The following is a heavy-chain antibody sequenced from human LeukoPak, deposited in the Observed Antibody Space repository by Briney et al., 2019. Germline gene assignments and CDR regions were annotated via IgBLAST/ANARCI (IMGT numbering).Heavy chain of an antibody. CDR2: ISSSGSTI. CDR1: GFTFSDYY. V-gene: IGHV3-11*01. J-gene: IGHJ5*02. CDR3: ARGRAYYYGSGKLDWFDP. D-gene: IGHD3-10*01. Sequence: GGSLRLSCAASGFTFSDYYMSWIRQAPGKGLEWVSYISSSGSTIYYADSVKGRFTISRDNAKNSLYLQMNSLRAEDTAVYYCARGRAYYYGSGKLDWFDPWGQGTLVTVSS.